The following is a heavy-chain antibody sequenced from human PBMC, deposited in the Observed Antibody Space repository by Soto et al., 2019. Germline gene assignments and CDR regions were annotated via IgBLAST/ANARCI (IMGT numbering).Heavy chain of an antibody. CDR3: ARWWGYDFCSGYYTGSYYGMDV. D-gene: IGHD3-3*01. J-gene: IGHJ6*02. CDR2: MNPNSGNT. CDR1: GYTFTSYD. V-gene: IGHV1-8*01. Sequence: GASVKVSCKASGYTFTSYDINWVRQATGQGLEWMGWMNPNSGNTGYAQKFQGRVTMTRNTSISTAYMELSSLRSEDTAVYYCARWWGYDFCSGYYTGSYYGMDVWGQGTTVTVSS.